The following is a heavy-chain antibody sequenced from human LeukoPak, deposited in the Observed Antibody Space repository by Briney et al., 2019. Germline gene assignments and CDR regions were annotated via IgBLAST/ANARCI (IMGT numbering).Heavy chain of an antibody. Sequence: PGGSLRLSCTASGFTFGDYAMSWVRQAPGKGLEWVGFIRSKAYGGTTEYAASVKGRFTISRDDSKSIAYLQMNSLKTEDTAVYYCTRGSLRYLGTGYYYYYGMDVWGQGTTVTVSS. J-gene: IGHJ6*02. CDR2: IRSKAYGGTT. D-gene: IGHD3-9*01. CDR3: TRGSLRYLGTGYYYYYGMDV. V-gene: IGHV3-49*04. CDR1: GFTFGDYA.